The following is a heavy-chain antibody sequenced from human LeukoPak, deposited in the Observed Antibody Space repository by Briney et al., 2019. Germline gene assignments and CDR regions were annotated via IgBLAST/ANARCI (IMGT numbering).Heavy chain of an antibody. Sequence: PGGSLRLSCAASGFTFSDYYMSWIRQAPGKGLEWVSFISSSGSTIYYADSMKGRFTISRDNAKNSVFLQMDSLRAEDTAVYYCARGLGYCSGGSCPRRAFDIWGQGTMVTASS. CDR2: ISSSGSTI. CDR3: ARGLGYCSGGSCPRRAFDI. J-gene: IGHJ3*02. CDR1: GFTFSDYY. D-gene: IGHD2-15*01. V-gene: IGHV3-11*01.